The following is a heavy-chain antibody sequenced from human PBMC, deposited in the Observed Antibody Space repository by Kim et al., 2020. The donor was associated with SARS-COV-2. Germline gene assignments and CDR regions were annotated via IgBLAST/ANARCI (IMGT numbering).Heavy chain of an antibody. J-gene: IGHJ4*02. V-gene: IGHV4-30-2*04. CDR3: AREDGSGSYLDY. D-gene: IGHD3-10*01. Sequence: YYGPSLKSRVTISVETSKNQLSLKVSSVTAADTAVYYCAREDGSGSYLDYWGQGTLVTVSS.